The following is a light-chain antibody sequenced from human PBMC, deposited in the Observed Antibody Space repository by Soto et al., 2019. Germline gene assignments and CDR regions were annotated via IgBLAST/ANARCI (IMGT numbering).Light chain of an antibody. CDR2: GAS. J-gene: IGKJ1*01. Sequence: EIVLTQSPGTLSLSPGERATLSCRASQSVSSSYLAWYQQKPGQAPRLLIYGASSRATGIPDRFSGSGSGTEFTLTISSLQSEDFAVYYCQHYNSYSEAFGQGTKVDIK. V-gene: IGKV3-20*01. CDR1: QSVSSSY. CDR3: QHYNSYSEA.